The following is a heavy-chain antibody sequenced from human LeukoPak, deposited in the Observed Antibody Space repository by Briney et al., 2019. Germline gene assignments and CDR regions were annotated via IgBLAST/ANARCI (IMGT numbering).Heavy chain of an antibody. CDR2: ISSSSSYI. CDR3: VQPSSGGFYYFDY. CDR1: GFTFSSYS. J-gene: IGHJ4*02. Sequence: KPGGSLRLSCAASGFTFSSYSMNWVRQAPGKGLEWVSSISSSSSYIYYADSVKGRFTISRDNAKNSLYLQMNSLRAEDTAVYYCVQPSSGGFYYFDYWGQGTLVTVSS. D-gene: IGHD6-19*01. V-gene: IGHV3-21*01.